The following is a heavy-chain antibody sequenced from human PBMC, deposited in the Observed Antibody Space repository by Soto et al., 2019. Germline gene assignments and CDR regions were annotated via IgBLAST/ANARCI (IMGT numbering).Heavy chain of an antibody. V-gene: IGHV3-74*01. CDR3: ARRRGSSGWKTNFDY. CDR2: INSDGSST. J-gene: IGHJ4*02. CDR1: GFTFSSYW. Sequence: EVQLVESGGGLVQPGGSLRLSCAASGFTFSSYWMHWVRQAPGKGLVWVSRINSDGSSTSYADSVKGRFTISRDNGKNTLYLQMNSRRAEDTAVYYCARRRGSSGWKTNFDYWGQGALVTVSS. D-gene: IGHD6-19*01.